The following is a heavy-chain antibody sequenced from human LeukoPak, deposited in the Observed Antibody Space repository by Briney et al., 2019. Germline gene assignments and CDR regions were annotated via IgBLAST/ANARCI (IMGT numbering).Heavy chain of an antibody. CDR1: GFTFSSYG. J-gene: IGHJ3*02. CDR2: IWYDGSNK. Sequence: GGSLRLSCAASGFTFSSYGMHWVRQAPGKGLEWVAVIWYDGSNKYYADSVKGRFTISRDNSKNTLYLQMNSLRAEDTAVYYCAKPFPSVPDAFDIWGQGTMVTVSS. CDR3: AKPFPSVPDAFDI. V-gene: IGHV3-33*06. D-gene: IGHD2-2*01.